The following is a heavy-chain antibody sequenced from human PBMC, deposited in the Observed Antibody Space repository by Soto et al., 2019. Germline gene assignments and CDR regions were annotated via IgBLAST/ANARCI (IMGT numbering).Heavy chain of an antibody. CDR2: INHSGST. D-gene: IGHD3-22*01. Sequence: QVQLQQWGAGLLKPSETLSLTCAVYGGSFSGYYWSWIRQPPGKGLEWIGEINHSGSTNYNPSLKSRVTISGDTSKNQCSLKLSSVTAADTAVYYCARVVVQYYYDSSGTRFDPWGQGTLVTVSS. V-gene: IGHV4-34*01. J-gene: IGHJ5*02. CDR1: GGSFSGYY. CDR3: ARVVVQYYYDSSGTRFDP.